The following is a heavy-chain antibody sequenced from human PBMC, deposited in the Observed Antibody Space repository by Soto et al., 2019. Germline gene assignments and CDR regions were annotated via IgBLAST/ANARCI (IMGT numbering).Heavy chain of an antibody. CDR1: GFTFSSYA. Sequence: GGSLRLSCAASGFTFSSYAMSWVRQAPGKGLEWVSAISGSGGSTYYADSVKGRFTISRDNSKNTLYLQMSSLRAEDTAIYYCAKGQVLYDFWSGYLPRFDYWGQGTLVTVS. CDR3: AKGQVLYDFWSGYLPRFDY. V-gene: IGHV3-23*01. D-gene: IGHD3-3*01. J-gene: IGHJ4*02. CDR2: ISGSGGST.